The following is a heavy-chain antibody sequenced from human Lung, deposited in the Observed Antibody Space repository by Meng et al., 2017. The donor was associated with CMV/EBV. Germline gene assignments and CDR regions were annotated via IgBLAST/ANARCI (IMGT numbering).Heavy chain of an antibody. CDR1: GRSTSSSSYY. Sequence: PEILSLXCPVSGRSTSSSSYYWGWIRQPPGKGLEWIGSIYYSGSTYYNPSLKSRVTISVDTSKNQFSLKLSSVTAADTAVYYCARDIYHTDIVVVRSDAFDIWGQGKXVNGSS. D-gene: IGHD2-2*01. CDR3: ARDIYHTDIVVVRSDAFDI. J-gene: IGHJ3*02. CDR2: IYYSGST. V-gene: IGHV4-39*07.